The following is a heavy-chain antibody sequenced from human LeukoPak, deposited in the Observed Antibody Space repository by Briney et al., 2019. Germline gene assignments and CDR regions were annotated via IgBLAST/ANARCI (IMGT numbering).Heavy chain of an antibody. D-gene: IGHD6-19*01. CDR2: ISYDGSNK. CDR1: GFTFSSYA. CDR3: ARGRDSNGWSNLDY. Sequence: GGSLRLSCAASGFTFSSYAMHWVRQAPGKGLEWVAVISYDGSNKYYADSVKGRFTISRDNSKNTLYLQMNSLRAEDTAVYYCARGRDSNGWSNLDYWGQGTLVTVSS. J-gene: IGHJ4*02. V-gene: IGHV3-30*04.